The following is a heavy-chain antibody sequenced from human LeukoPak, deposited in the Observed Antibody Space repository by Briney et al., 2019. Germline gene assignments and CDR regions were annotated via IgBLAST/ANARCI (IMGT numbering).Heavy chain of an antibody. CDR1: GFTFSSYS. CDR3: AKEGYSRGYYSYYYMDV. D-gene: IGHD6-13*01. J-gene: IGHJ6*03. CDR2: ISILSSTI. Sequence: GGSLRLSCAASGFTFSSYSMDWVRQAPGKGLERVSYISILSSTIYYAGSVKGRFTISRDNAKNSLYVQMNSLRAEDTAVYYCAKEGYSRGYYSYYYMDVWGKGTTVTVSS. V-gene: IGHV3-48*01.